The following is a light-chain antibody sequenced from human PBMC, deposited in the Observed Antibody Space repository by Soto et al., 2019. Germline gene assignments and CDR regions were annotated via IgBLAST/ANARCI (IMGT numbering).Light chain of an antibody. CDR3: QQYNSYSPLT. Sequence: DIQMTQSPSTLSASAGDRVTITCRASQSIGSWLAWYHQKPGKAPKLLIYDASSLESGVPSRFSGSGSETEFTLTISNLQPADFANYYCQQYNSYSPLTFGGGTKVDIK. CDR2: DAS. J-gene: IGKJ4*01. V-gene: IGKV1-5*01. CDR1: QSIGSW.